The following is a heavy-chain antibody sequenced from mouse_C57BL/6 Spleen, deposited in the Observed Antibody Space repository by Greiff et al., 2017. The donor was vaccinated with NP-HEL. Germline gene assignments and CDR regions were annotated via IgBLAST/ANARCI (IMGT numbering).Heavy chain of an antibody. D-gene: IGHD2-4*01. Sequence: VQLQQSGPELVKPGASVKISCKASGYAFSSSWMNWVKQRPGQGLEWIGRIYPGDGDTNYNGKFKGKATLTADKSSSTAYMQLSSLTSEDSAVYFCSRDDYGSWFAYWGQGTLVTVSA. CDR1: GYAFSSSW. V-gene: IGHV1-82*01. CDR2: IYPGDGDT. J-gene: IGHJ3*01. CDR3: SRDDYGSWFAY.